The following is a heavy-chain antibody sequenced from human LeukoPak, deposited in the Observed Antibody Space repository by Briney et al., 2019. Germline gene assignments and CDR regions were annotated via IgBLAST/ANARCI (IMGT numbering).Heavy chain of an antibody. D-gene: IGHD5-18*01. CDR3: ARDRXGGYSYGYYYYYYMDV. CDR1: GYTFTSYY. V-gene: IGHV1-46*01. Sequence: ASVKVSCKASGYTFTSYYMHWVRQAPGQGLEWMGIINPSGGSTSYAQKFQGRVTMTRDMSTSTVYMELSSLRSEDTAVYYCARDRXGGYSYGYYYYYYMDVWGKGTTVTVSS. CDR2: INPSGGST. J-gene: IGHJ6*03.